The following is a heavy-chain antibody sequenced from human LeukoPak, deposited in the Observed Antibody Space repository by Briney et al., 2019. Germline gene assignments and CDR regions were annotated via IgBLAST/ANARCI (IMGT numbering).Heavy chain of an antibody. V-gene: IGHV3-30-3*01. J-gene: IGHJ4*02. CDR3: ARDSEFLAVAGYFDY. CDR1: GFTFSSYA. CDR2: ISYDGSNK. Sequence: SGRSLRLSCAASGFTFSSYAMHWVRQAPGKGLEWVAVISYDGSNKYYADSVKGRFTISRDNSKNTLYLQMNSLRAEDTAVYYCARDSEFLAVAGYFDYWGQGTLVTVPS. D-gene: IGHD6-19*01.